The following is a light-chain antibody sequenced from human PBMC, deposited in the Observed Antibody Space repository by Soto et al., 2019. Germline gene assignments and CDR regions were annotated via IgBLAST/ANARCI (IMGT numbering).Light chain of an antibody. CDR2: EVS. CDR3: SSFTSINTWV. CDR1: SSDVGGYNY. J-gene: IGLJ3*02. V-gene: IGLV2-14*01. Sequence: QSALTQPASVSGSPGQSITISCTGTSSDVGGYNYVSWYQQHPGKATKLMIYEVSNRPSGVYNRFSVSKSGNKASLTISGLQAEDEADYYCSSFTSINTWVFGGGTKLTVL.